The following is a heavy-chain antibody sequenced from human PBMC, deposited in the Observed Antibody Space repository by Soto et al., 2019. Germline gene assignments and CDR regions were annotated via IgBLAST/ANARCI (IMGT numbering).Heavy chain of an antibody. J-gene: IGHJ4*02. CDR2: IYTSGST. CDR1: GGSISSYY. D-gene: IGHD3-22*01. V-gene: IGHV4-4*07. Sequence: SETLSLTCTVSGGSISSYYWSWIRQPAGKGLEWIGRIYTSGSTNYNPSLKSRVTMSVDTSKNQFSLKLSSVTAADTAVYYCATTEPYYYDSSGLTGDYWGQGTLVTVSS. CDR3: ATTEPYYYDSSGLTGDY.